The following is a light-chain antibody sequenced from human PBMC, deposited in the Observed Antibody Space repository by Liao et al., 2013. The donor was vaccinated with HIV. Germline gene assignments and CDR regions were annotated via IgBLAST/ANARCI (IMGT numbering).Light chain of an antibody. Sequence: SYELTQPPSVSVSPGQTARITCSGDALPKLYAYWYQQKPGQSPVLVIYQDSKRPSGIPERFSGSNSGNTATLTISGTQAMDEADYYCQAWDSSTFXVFGTGTKVTVL. CDR3: QAWDSSTFXV. CDR1: ALPKLY. V-gene: IGLV3-1*01. CDR2: QDS. J-gene: IGLJ1*01.